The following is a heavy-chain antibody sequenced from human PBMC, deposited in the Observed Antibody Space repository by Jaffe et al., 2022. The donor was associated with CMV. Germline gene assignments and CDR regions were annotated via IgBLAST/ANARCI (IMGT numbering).Heavy chain of an antibody. CDR2: IKQDGSEK. CDR1: GFTFSSYW. J-gene: IGHJ4*02. D-gene: IGHD3-22*01. V-gene: IGHV3-7*03. CDR3: ARSMYYYDSSGYILDY. Sequence: EVQLVESGGGLVQPGGSLRLSCAASGFTFSSYWMSWVRQAPGKGLEWVANIKQDGSEKYYVDSVKGRFTISRDNAKNSLYLQMNSLRAEDTAVYYCARSMYYYDSSGYILDYWGQGTLVTVSS.